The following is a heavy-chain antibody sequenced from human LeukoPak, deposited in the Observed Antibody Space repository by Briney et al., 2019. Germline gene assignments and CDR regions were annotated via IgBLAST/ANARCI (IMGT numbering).Heavy chain of an antibody. CDR3: ASVRYYGSGSYKSDY. J-gene: IGHJ4*02. D-gene: IGHD3-10*01. CDR2: IIPIFGTA. CDR1: GGTFSSYA. V-gene: IGHV1-69*05. Sequence: EASVKVSCKASGGTFSSYAISWVRQAPGQGLDWMGRIIPIFGTANYAQKFQGRVTITTDESTSTAYMELSSLRSEDTAVYYCASVRYYGSGSYKSDYWGQGTLVTVSS.